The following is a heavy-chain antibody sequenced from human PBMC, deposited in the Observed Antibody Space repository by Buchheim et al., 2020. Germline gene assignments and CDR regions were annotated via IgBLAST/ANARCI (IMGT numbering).Heavy chain of an antibody. CDR2: ISSSSSTI. Sequence: EVQLVESGGGLVQPGGSLRLSCAASGFTFSSYSMNWVRQAPGKGLEWVSYISSSSSTIYYADSVNGRFTIPRDNAKNSPSLQMNSLRDEDTAVYYCARGTTVTTPYYYGMDVWGQGTT. J-gene: IGHJ6*02. V-gene: IGHV3-48*02. CDR3: ARGTTVTTPYYYGMDV. D-gene: IGHD4-11*01. CDR1: GFTFSSYS.